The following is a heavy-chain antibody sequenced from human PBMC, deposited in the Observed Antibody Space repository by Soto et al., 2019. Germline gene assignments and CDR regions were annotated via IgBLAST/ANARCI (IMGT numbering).Heavy chain of an antibody. CDR1: GYSIGSGYY. D-gene: IGHD3-22*01. Sequence: SETLSLTCGVSGYSIGSGYYWGWILQPPWKGPEWIGSIYQGGATHHNTSLKSRVTISIDTSKNQFSLKLSSVTAADTAVYHCVRDGGRYGYYYDSSGYISFDHWGQGILVTVSS. CDR3: VRDGGRYGYYYDSSGYISFDH. V-gene: IGHV4-38-2*01. CDR2: IYQGGAT. J-gene: IGHJ4*02.